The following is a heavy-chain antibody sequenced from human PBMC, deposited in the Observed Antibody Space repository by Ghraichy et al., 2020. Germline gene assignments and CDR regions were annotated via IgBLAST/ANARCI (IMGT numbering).Heavy chain of an antibody. CDR3: ANSHGDTFYYYYAMGV. D-gene: IGHD4-17*01. Sequence: GGSLRLSCAASGFTFSSYGMHWVRQAPGKGLAWVAVISYDGSNKYYADSVKGRFTISRDNSKNTLYLQVNSLRAEDTAVYYCANSHGDTFYYYYAMGVWGQGTTVTVSS. CDR2: ISYDGSNK. CDR1: GFTFSSYG. V-gene: IGHV3-30*18. J-gene: IGHJ6*02.